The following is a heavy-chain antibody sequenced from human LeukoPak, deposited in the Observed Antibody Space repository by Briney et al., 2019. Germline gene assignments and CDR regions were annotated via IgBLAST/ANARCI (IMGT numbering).Heavy chain of an antibody. CDR3: ARGPPRDYDILTGYFFDY. V-gene: IGHV3-7*01. Sequence: PGGSLRLSCAASGFTFSSYWMSWVRQAPGKGLEWVANIKQDGSEKYYVDSVKGRFTISRDNAKNSLYLQMNSLRAEDTAVYYCARGPPRDYDILTGYFFDYWGQGTLVTVSS. J-gene: IGHJ4*02. CDR2: IKQDGSEK. D-gene: IGHD3-9*01. CDR1: GFTFSSYW.